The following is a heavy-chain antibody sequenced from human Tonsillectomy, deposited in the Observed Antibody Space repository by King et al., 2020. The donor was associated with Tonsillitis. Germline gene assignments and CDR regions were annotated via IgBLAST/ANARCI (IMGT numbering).Heavy chain of an antibody. J-gene: IGHJ4*02. Sequence: VQLVQSGDEVKKPGAALKVSCKASGYIFTQYGISWVRQAPGQGLEWMGWANTYNDDTNYAQKFQGRVTMTTDTSTTTAYMELRSLRSDDTAVYFCARHGSVATTVFPFAYWGQGTRVSVSS. CDR1: GYIFTQYG. V-gene: IGHV1-18*04. CDR2: ANTYNDDT. D-gene: IGHD5-12*01. CDR3: ARHGSVATTVFPFAY.